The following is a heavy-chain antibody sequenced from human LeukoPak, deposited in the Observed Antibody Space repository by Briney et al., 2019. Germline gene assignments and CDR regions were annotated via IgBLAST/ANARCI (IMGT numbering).Heavy chain of an antibody. D-gene: IGHD2-2*01. V-gene: IGHV3-43*02. CDR2: ISGDGGST. J-gene: IGHJ5*02. CDR1: RFTFDDYA. Sequence: GGSLRLSCAASRFTFDDYAMHGVRQAPGKGLEWVSLISGDGGSTYYADSVKGRFTISRDNSKNSLYLQMNSLRTEDTALYYCAKGPNPYCSSTSCYAPWGQGTLVTVSS. CDR3: AKGPNPYCSSTSCYAP.